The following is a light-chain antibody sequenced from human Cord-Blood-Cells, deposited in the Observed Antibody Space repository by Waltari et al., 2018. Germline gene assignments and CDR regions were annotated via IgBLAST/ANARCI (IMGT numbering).Light chain of an antibody. CDR2: GKH. CDR3: NSRDSSGNHWV. CDR1: SLRSYY. J-gene: IGLJ3*02. Sequence: SSELTQDPAVSVALGQTVRITCQGDSLRSYYASWYQQKPGQAPVIVIYGKHNRPSGIPGRFSGSSSGNTASLTITGAQAEDEADYYCNSRDSSGNHWVFGGGTKLTVL. V-gene: IGLV3-19*01.